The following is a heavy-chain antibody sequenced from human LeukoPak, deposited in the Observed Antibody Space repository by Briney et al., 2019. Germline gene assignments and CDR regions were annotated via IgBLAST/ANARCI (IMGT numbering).Heavy chain of an antibody. V-gene: IGHV3-30*18. CDR2: ISYDGSNK. Sequence: PGGSLRLSCAASGFTFSSYGMHWVRQAPGKGLEWVAVISYDGSNKYYADSVKGRFTISRDNSKNTLYLQMNSLRAEDTAVYYCAKDSGSPWIQLWLWSWGQGTLVTVSS. CDR1: GFTFSSYG. CDR3: AKDSGSPWIQLWLWS. D-gene: IGHD5-18*01. J-gene: IGHJ4*02.